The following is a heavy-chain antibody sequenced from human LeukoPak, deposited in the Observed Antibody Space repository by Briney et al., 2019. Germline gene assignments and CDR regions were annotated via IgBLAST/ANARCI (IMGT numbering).Heavy chain of an antibody. D-gene: IGHD3-10*01. CDR1: GYTLTELS. CDR3: ATTLGVRGVIIGAFDI. V-gene: IGHV1-24*01. CDR2: FDPEDGET. Sequence: ASVKVSCKVSGYTLTELSMHWVRQASGKGLEWMGGFDPEDGETIYAQKFQGRVTMTEDTSTDTAYMELSSLRSEDTAVYYCATTLGVRGVIIGAFDIRGQGTMVTVSS. J-gene: IGHJ3*02.